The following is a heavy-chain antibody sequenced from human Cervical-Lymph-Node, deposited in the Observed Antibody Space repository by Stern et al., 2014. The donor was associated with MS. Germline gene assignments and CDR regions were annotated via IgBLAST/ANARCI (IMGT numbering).Heavy chain of an antibody. Sequence: EDQLVESGAEVKKPGESLKISCKGSGYSFTSYWIGWVRQMPGKGLEWMGIIYPGDSDTRYSPSFQGQVTISADKSISTAYLQWSSLKASDTAMYYCARFGDGLGYCSSTSCHNDYWGQGTLVTVSS. CDR2: IYPGDSDT. CDR1: GYSFTSYW. CDR3: ARFGDGLGYCSSTSCHNDY. J-gene: IGHJ4*02. V-gene: IGHV5-51*01. D-gene: IGHD2-2*02.